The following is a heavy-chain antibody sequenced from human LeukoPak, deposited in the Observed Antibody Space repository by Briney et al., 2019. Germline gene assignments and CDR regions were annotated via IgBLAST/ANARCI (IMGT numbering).Heavy chain of an antibody. CDR3: ARASHGWYFDL. V-gene: IGHV4-34*01. CDR2: INHSGST. Sequence: SETLSLTCAVYGGSFSGYYWSWIRQPPGKGLEWIGEINHSGSTYYNPSLKSRVTISVDTSKNQFSLELSSVTAADTAVYYCARASHGWYFDLWGRGTLVTVSS. D-gene: IGHD6-6*01. J-gene: IGHJ2*01. CDR1: GGSFSGYY.